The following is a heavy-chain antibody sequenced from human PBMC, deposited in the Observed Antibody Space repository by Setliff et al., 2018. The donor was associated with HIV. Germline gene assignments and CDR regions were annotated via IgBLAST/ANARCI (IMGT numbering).Heavy chain of an antibody. CDR1: SSRSYY. Sequence: SSRSYYWGWIRQSPGKGLEWVSNTKYDGSESYYVDSVKGRFIASTDNAKNSLFLQMNSLKAEDTAVYYCARAYNVYDYRFDSSGYDYWGQGTLVTAPQ. V-gene: IGHV3-7*03. CDR2: TKYDGSES. D-gene: IGHD3-22*01. CDR3: ARAYNVYDYRFDSSGYDY. J-gene: IGHJ4*02.